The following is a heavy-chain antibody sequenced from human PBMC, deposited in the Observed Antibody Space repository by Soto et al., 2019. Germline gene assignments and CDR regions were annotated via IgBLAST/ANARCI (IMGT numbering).Heavy chain of an antibody. V-gene: IGHV3-21*01. J-gene: IGHJ6*03. CDR3: ARAPYCSGGSCYYGYYYYMDV. CDR2: ISSSSSYI. D-gene: IGHD2-15*01. Sequence: GGSLRLSCAASGFTFSSYSMNWVRQAPGKGLEWVSSISSSSSYIYYADSVKGRFTISRDNAKNSLYLQMNSLRAEDTAVYYCARAPYCSGGSCYYGYYYYMDVWGKGTTVTVSS. CDR1: GFTFSSYS.